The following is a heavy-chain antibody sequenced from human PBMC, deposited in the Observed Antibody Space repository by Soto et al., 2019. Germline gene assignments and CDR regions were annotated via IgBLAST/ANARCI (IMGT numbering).Heavy chain of an antibody. Sequence: GASVKVSCKASGGTFSSYAISWVRQAPGQGLEWMGGIIPIFGTANYAQKFQGRVTITADKSTSTAYMELSSLRSEGTAVYYCAKIQGQYSGSYYDYYYGMDVWGPGTTVTVSS. CDR3: AKIQGQYSGSYYDYYYGMDV. CDR1: GGTFSSYA. D-gene: IGHD1-26*01. CDR2: IIPIFGTA. J-gene: IGHJ6*02. V-gene: IGHV1-69*06.